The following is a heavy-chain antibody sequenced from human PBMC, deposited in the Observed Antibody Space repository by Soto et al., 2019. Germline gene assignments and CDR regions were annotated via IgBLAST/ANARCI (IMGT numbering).Heavy chain of an antibody. CDR2: ISGSGGST. Sequence: GGSLRLSCAASGFTFSNAWMSWVRQAPGKGLEWVSAISGSGGSTYYADSVKGRFTISRDNSKNTLYLQMNSLRAEDTAVYYCAKVGSDYGDYYYYGMDVWGQGTTVTVSS. D-gene: IGHD4-17*01. CDR1: GFTFSNAW. J-gene: IGHJ6*02. CDR3: AKVGSDYGDYYYYGMDV. V-gene: IGHV3-23*01.